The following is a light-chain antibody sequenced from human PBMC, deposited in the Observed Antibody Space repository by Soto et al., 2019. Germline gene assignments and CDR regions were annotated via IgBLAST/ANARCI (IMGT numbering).Light chain of an antibody. Sequence: QPVLTQSPSASASLGASVTLTCTLNSGHSSDAIAWHQQQPEKGPRYLMKLNSDGRHTKGDGIPDRFSGSSSGAERYLTISSLQSEDEAVYYCQTWGTGIRVFGGGTKLTVL. CDR2: LNSDGRH. J-gene: IGLJ3*02. V-gene: IGLV4-69*01. CDR3: QTWGTGIRV. CDR1: SGHSSDA.